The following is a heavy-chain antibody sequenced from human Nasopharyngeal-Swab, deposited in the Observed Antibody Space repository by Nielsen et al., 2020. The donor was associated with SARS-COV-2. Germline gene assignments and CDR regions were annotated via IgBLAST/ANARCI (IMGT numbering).Heavy chain of an antibody. CDR1: GFTFSSYW. CDR3: ARPGSSGSYDAFDI. CDR2: INSDGSST. D-gene: IGHD6-19*01. Sequence: GESLKISCAASGFTFSSYWMHWVCQAPGKGLVWVSRINSDGSSTRDADSVKGRFTISRDNAKNTLYLQMNSLRAEDTAVYYCARPGSSGSYDAFDIWGQGTMVTVSS. J-gene: IGHJ3*02. V-gene: IGHV3-74*01.